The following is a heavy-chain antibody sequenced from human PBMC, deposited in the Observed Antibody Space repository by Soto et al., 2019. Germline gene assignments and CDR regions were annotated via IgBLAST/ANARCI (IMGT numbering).Heavy chain of an antibody. J-gene: IGHJ5*02. CDR3: ATATETFEPSGDDVNWFDP. D-gene: IGHD7-27*01. CDR1: GASFTSTPYF. Sequence: SETLSLTCSVSGASFTSTPYFWGWIRHPPGTGLEWIASAYYGGMTYYNQSLRRRVSISIDTSTSQFSLKLNSVTAADTAVYYCATATETFEPSGDDVNWFDPWGQGTLVTVSS. V-gene: IGHV4-39*01. CDR2: AYYGGMT.